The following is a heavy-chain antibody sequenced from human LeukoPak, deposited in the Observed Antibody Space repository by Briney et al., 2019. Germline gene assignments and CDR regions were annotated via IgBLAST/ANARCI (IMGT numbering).Heavy chain of an antibody. J-gene: IGHJ6*02. CDR3: ASYHQRDFGDYYGMDV. CDR1: GYTFTSYY. Sequence: VASVKVSCKASGYTFTSYYMHWVRQAPGQGLEWMGIINPSGGSTRYAQKFQGRVTMTRDTSTSTDYMELSSLRSEDTAVYYCASYHQRDFGDYYGMDVWGQGTTVTVSS. D-gene: IGHD4-17*01. V-gene: IGHV1-46*01. CDR2: INPSGGST.